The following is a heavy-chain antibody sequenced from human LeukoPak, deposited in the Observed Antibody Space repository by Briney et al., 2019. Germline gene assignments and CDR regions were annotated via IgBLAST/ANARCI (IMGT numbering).Heavy chain of an antibody. Sequence: GGSLRLSCAASAFSFSNYNMNWVRQAPGKGLEWVSSITSSSSYIYYADSVKGRFTISRDNAKNSLYLQMNSLRAEDTAVYYCAELGITMIGGVWGKGTTVTISS. CDR1: AFSFSNYN. V-gene: IGHV3-21*01. CDR2: ITSSSSYI. CDR3: AELGITMIGGV. D-gene: IGHD3-10*02. J-gene: IGHJ6*04.